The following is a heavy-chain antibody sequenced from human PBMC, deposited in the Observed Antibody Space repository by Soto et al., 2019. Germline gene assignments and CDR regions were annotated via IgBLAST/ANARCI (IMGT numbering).Heavy chain of an antibody. CDR3: ARAPDYGSSSFDP. J-gene: IGHJ5*02. D-gene: IGHD6-6*01. Sequence: SATLSLTCTVSGGSISSGGYYWSWIRQHPGKGLEWIGYVYYSGSTYYNPSLKSRVTISVDTSKNQFSLKLSSVTAADTAVYYCARAPDYGSSSFDPWGQGTLVTVSS. CDR1: GGSISSGGYY. CDR2: VYYSGST. V-gene: IGHV4-31*03.